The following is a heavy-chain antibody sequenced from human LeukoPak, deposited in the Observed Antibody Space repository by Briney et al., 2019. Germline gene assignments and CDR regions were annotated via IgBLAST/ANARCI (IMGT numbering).Heavy chain of an antibody. V-gene: IGHV3-23*01. CDR3: AKDGVAAAGLYYFDY. CDR1: GFTFSSYA. CDR2: ISGSGGST. D-gene: IGHD6-13*01. Sequence: GGSLRLTCAASGFTFSSYAMSWVRQAPGKGLEWVSAISGSGGSTYYADSVKGRFTISRDNSKNTLYLQMNSLRAEDTAVYYCAKDGVAAAGLYYFDYWGQGTLVTVSS. J-gene: IGHJ4*02.